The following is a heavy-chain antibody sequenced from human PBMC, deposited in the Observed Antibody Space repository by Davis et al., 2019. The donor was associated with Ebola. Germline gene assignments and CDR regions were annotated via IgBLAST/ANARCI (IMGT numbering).Heavy chain of an antibody. CDR2: ISGSGGST. CDR3: AKGWLADFDY. CDR1: GFTFSSYA. Sequence: PGGSLRLSCAASGFTFSSYAMNWVRQAPGKGLEWVSVISGSGGSTDYADSVKGRFTISRDNAKNTLYLQMHSLRPEDTAVYYCAKGWLADFDYWGQGTLVTVSS. V-gene: IGHV3-23*01. D-gene: IGHD6-19*01. J-gene: IGHJ4*02.